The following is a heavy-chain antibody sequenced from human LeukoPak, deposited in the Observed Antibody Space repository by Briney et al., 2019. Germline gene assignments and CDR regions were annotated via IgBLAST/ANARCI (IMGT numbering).Heavy chain of an antibody. CDR1: GGSISSGGYS. V-gene: IGHV4-30-2*01. D-gene: IGHD3-22*01. CDR3: ARASDYDSSGYYLNAFDI. J-gene: IGHJ3*02. CDR2: IYHSGST. Sequence: SQTLSLTCAVSGGSISSGGYSWSWIRQPPGKGLEWIGYIYHSGSTYYNPSLKSRVTISVDRSKNQFSLKLSSVTAADTAVYYCARASDYDSSGYYLNAFDIWGQGTMVTVSS.